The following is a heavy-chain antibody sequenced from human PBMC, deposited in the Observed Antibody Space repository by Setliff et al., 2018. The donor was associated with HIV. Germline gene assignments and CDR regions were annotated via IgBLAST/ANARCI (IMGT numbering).Heavy chain of an antibody. CDR3: AKGASLVPRRPHFCYFDY. D-gene: IGHD3-16*02. CDR1: EFTFSVYA. J-gene: IGHJ4*02. Sequence: GGSLRLSCAASEFTFSVYAMSWLRQAPGKGLEWVSGIRGSGSSTYYADSVKGRFTISRDNSKNTLYLQMNRLRADDTAIYYCAKGASLVPRRPHFCYFDYWGQGTLVTVS. CDR2: IRGSGSST. V-gene: IGHV3-23*01.